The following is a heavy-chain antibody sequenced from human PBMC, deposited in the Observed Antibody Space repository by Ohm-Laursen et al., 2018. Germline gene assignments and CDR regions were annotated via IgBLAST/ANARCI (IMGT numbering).Heavy chain of an antibody. V-gene: IGHV4-34*01. CDR2: INHSGST. D-gene: IGHD3-10*01. Sequence: SDTLSLTCAVYGGSFSGYYWSWIRQPPGKGLEWIGEINHSGSTNYNPSLKSRVTISVDASKNQFSLKLSSVTAADTAVYYCARGRRGMVRGVITFDYWGQGTLVTVSS. J-gene: IGHJ4*02. CDR1: GGSFSGYY. CDR3: ARGRRGMVRGVITFDY.